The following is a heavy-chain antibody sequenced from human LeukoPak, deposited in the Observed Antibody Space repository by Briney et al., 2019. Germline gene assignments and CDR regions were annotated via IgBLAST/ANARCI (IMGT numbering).Heavy chain of an antibody. CDR3: ARLSVNDAFDI. Sequence: AGGSLRLSCAASGFTFSSYDMHWVRQATGKGLEWVSAIGTAGDTYYPGSVKGRFTISRENAKNSLYLQMNSLRAGDTAVYYCARLSVNDAFDIRGQGTMVTVSS. D-gene: IGHD2-2*01. CDR2: IGTAGDT. V-gene: IGHV3-13*01. J-gene: IGHJ3*02. CDR1: GFTFSSYD.